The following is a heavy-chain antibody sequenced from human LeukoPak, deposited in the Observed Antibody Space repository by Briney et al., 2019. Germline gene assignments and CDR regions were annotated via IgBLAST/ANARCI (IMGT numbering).Heavy chain of an antibody. CDR1: GFSFSNYW. Sequence: GGSLRLSCAASGFSFSNYWMHWVRHAPGKGLVWVSRISSDGSDTIYADSVKGRFTMSRDNAKNTLYLQMNSLRAEDTAVYYCVRDLRSANDSGQGTLVIVSS. CDR2: ISSDGSDT. D-gene: IGHD3-10*02. V-gene: IGHV3-74*01. J-gene: IGHJ4*02. CDR3: VRDLRSAND.